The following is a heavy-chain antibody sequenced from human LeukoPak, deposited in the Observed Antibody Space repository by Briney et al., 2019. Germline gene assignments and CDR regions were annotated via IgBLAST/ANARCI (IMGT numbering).Heavy chain of an antibody. D-gene: IGHD4-17*01. J-gene: IGHJ4*02. CDR3: AREMIWNGDYDY. V-gene: IGHV1-8*03. CDR2: MNPNSGNT. Sequence: ASVKVSCKASGYTFTSYDINWVRQATGQGLEWMGWMNPNSGNTGYAQKLQGRVTITRNTSISTAYMELSSLRSEDTAVYYCAREMIWNGDYDYWGQGTLVTVSS. CDR1: GYTFTSYD.